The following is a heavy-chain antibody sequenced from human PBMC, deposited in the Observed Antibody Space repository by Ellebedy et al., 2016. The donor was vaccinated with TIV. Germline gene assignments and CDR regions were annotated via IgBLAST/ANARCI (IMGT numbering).Heavy chain of an antibody. J-gene: IGHJ5*02. CDR2: ISTSNGNT. V-gene: IGHV1-18*04. Sequence: AASVKVSCKASGYSFSSYGISWVRQAPGQGLEWMGWISTSNGNTYYAQKFQGRVTMTTDTSTSTAYMELRSLTSDYTAVYYCARDEEETLARFDPWGQGTLVAVSS. CDR1: GYSFSSYG. D-gene: IGHD3-3*02. CDR3: ARDEEETLARFDP.